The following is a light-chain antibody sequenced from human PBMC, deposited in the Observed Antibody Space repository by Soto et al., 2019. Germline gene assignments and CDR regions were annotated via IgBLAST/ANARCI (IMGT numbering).Light chain of an antibody. CDR2: DAS. V-gene: IGKV3-11*01. CDR3: QQRTNWPLT. CDR1: QSVGSY. Sequence: ENVLTQSPATVSLSPGERATLSCRASQSVGSYLAWYQQKPGQPPRLLIYDASNRATGIPARLSGSGSGTDFTLTISSLEPDDFAVYYCQQRTNWPLTFGGGTKVEIK. J-gene: IGKJ4*01.